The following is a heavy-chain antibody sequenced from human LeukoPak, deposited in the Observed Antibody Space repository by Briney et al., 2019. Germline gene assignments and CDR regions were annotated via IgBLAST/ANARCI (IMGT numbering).Heavy chain of an antibody. J-gene: IGHJ4*02. CDR2: INHSGST. V-gene: IGHV4-39*07. D-gene: IGHD5-12*01. CDR1: GASISSSSYY. Sequence: SETLSLTCTVSGASISSSSYYWGWIRQPPGKGLEWIGEINHSGSTNYNPSLKSRVTILVDTSKNQFSLKLSSVTAADTAVYYCARARGTVAIDYWGQGTLVTVSS. CDR3: ARARGTVAIDY.